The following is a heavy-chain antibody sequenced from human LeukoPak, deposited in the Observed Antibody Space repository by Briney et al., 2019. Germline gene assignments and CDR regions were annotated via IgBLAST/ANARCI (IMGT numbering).Heavy chain of an antibody. CDR2: ISGSGGST. CDR3: AKTRGYCSSTSCSPLDY. D-gene: IGHD2-2*03. Sequence: GGSLRLSCAASGFTFSSYAMSWVRQAPGKGLEWVPAISGSGGSTYYADSVKGRFTISRDNSKNTLYLQMNSLRAEDTAVYYCAKTRGYCSSTSCSPLDYWGQGTLVTVSS. V-gene: IGHV3-23*01. J-gene: IGHJ4*02. CDR1: GFTFSSYA.